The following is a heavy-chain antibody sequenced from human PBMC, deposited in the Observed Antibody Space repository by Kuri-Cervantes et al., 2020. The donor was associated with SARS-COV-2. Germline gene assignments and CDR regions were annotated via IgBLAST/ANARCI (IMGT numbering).Heavy chain of an antibody. Sequence: ASVKVSCKASGYTFTSYAMHWVRQAPGQRLEWMGWINAGNGNTKYSQKLQGRVTMTTDTSTSTAYMELSSLRSEDTAVYYCAREAIGYSYGYCFDYWGQGTLVTVSS. CDR1: GYTFTSYA. J-gene: IGHJ4*02. D-gene: IGHD5-18*01. CDR3: AREAIGYSYGYCFDY. CDR2: INAGNGNT. V-gene: IGHV1-3*01.